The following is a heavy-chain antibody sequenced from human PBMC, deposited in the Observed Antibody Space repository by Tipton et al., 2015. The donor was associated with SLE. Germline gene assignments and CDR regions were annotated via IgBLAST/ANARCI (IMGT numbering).Heavy chain of an antibody. J-gene: IGHJ4*02. Sequence: TLSLTCTVSGGSISSYYWSWIRQPPGKGLEWIGYIYYSGSTYYNPSLKSRVTISVDTSKNQFSLKLSSVTAADTAVYYCASHGARGGNSADYWGQGTLVTVSS. CDR1: GGSISSYY. CDR2: IYYSGST. CDR3: ASHGARGGNSADY. D-gene: IGHD4-23*01. V-gene: IGHV4-59*12.